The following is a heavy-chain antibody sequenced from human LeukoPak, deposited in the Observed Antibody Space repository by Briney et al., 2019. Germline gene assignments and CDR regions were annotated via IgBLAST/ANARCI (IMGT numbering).Heavy chain of an antibody. CDR2: INHSGST. CDR1: GGFFSGYY. V-gene: IGHV4-34*01. CDR3: AVAVSGTSSFDY. Sequence: PSETLSLTCPVYGGFFSGYYWSWIRQPPGKGREWVGEINHSGSTNYNPSLKSRVTIPQHQSKNQFSLNLSHVTPADRAVCSLAVAVSGTSSFDYWGQGTMVTVSS. J-gene: IGHJ4*02. D-gene: IGHD6-19*01.